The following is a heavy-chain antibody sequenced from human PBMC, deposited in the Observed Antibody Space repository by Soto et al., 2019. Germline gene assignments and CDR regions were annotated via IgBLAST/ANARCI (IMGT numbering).Heavy chain of an antibody. CDR2: IDPSDSYT. CDR1: GYSFTSYW. D-gene: IGHD3-3*01. V-gene: IGHV5-10-1*01. Sequence: PGESLKISCNGSGYSFTSYWISWVRQMPGKGLEWMGRIDPSDSYTNYSPSFQGHVTISADKSISTAYLQWSSLKASDTAMYYCASQYYDFWSGSYYYYGMDVWGQGTTVTVSS. J-gene: IGHJ6*02. CDR3: ASQYYDFWSGSYYYYGMDV.